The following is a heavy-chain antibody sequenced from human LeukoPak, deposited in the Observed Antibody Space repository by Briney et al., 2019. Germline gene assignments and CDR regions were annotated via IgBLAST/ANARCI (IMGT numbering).Heavy chain of an antibody. D-gene: IGHD3-10*01. CDR1: GYSISSGYY. Sequence: PSETLSLTCAVSGYSISSGYYWGWIRQPPGKGLEWIGSIYHSGSTYYNPSLKSRVTIPVDTSKNQFSLKLSSVTAADTAVYYCASHVLLWFGELLLPNWFDPWGQGTLVTVSS. J-gene: IGHJ5*02. V-gene: IGHV4-38-2*01. CDR2: IYHSGST. CDR3: ASHVLLWFGELLLPNWFDP.